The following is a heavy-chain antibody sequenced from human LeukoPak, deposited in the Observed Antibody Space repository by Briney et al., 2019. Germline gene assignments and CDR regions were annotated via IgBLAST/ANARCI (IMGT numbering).Heavy chain of an antibody. D-gene: IGHD3-22*01. CDR1: GYTFTGYY. CDR2: INPNSGGT. Sequence: ASVKVSCKASGYTFTGYYMHWVRQAPGQGLEGMGWINPNSGGTNYAQKFHGRVTMTGDTSIGTAHMELSGLRSDDTAVYYCARDNYYYDSSGYLPFDYWGQGTLVTVSS. V-gene: IGHV1-2*02. J-gene: IGHJ4*02. CDR3: ARDNYYYDSSGYLPFDY.